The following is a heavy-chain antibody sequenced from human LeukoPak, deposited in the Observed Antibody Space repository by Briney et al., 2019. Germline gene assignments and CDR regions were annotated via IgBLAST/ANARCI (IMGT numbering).Heavy chain of an antibody. CDR2: IWYDGSNK. J-gene: IGHJ4*02. V-gene: IGHV3-33*01. CDR1: AFTVSSYG. CDR3: ARDPTWGRRAAAGIDY. Sequence: GGSLRLSCAASAFTVSSYGMHWVRQAPGKGLERVAVIWYDGSNKYYADSVKGRFTISRDNSKNTLYLQMNSLRAEDTAVYYCARDPTWGRRAAAGIDYWGQGPLVTVSS. D-gene: IGHD6-13*01.